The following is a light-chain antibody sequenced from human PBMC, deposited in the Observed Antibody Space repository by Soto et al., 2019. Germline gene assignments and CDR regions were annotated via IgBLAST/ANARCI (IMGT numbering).Light chain of an antibody. V-gene: IGKV3D-15*01. J-gene: IGKJ1*01. Sequence: DIVMTQSPATLSVSPGEGVTLSCRASQSVSNNFAWYQQKPGQAPRLLIYDASARATGIPARFSGSGSGTEFNLTISSLQSEDVAIYYCQQYNKWPPWTFGQGTRWIS. CDR2: DAS. CDR3: QQYNKWPPWT. CDR1: QSVSNN.